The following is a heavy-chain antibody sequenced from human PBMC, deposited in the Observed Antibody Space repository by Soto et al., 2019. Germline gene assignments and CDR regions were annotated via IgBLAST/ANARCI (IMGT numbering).Heavy chain of an antibody. CDR2: ISGSGGST. CDR3: AKDRYSSSWPKDY. D-gene: IGHD6-13*01. J-gene: IGHJ4*02. Sequence: GGSLRLSCAASGFTFGSYAMSWVRQAPGKGLEWVSAISGSGGSTYYADSVKGRFTISRDNSKNTLYLQMNSLRAEDTAVYYSAKDRYSSSWPKDYWGQGTLVTVSS. CDR1: GFTFGSYA. V-gene: IGHV3-23*01.